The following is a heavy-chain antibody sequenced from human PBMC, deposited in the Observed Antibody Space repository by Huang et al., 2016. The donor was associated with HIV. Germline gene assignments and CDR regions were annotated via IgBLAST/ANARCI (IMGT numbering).Heavy chain of an antibody. CDR2: VTYDGINK. CDR3: ARERELELLPPSFDY. Sequence: QVQLVESGGGVVKPGRSLRLSCAAYGFTFFSYAMHWVRLAPGEWLGRVRVVTYDGINKFYADYGKVRIAISRDNSKNAVYVQKNSQGPEDTAVYYCARERELELLPPSFDYWGQGTLVSVSS. D-gene: IGHD1-7*01. CDR1: GFTFFSYA. V-gene: IGHV3-30*09. J-gene: IGHJ4*02.